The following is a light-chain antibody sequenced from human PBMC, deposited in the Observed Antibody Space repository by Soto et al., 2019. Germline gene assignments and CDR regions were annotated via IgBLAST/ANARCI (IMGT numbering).Light chain of an antibody. CDR1: GSDVGTYNF. CDR2: EVT. CDR3: SSYTGDRHFYV. V-gene: IGLV2-8*01. J-gene: IGLJ1*01. Sequence: QSVLTQPPSASGSPGQSVSISCTGTGSDVGTYNFVPWYQQHPGKAPKLLIYEVTKRPSGVPDRFSGSKSGNTASLTVSGLQAEDEAEYFCSSYTGDRHFYVFGTGTKVTVL.